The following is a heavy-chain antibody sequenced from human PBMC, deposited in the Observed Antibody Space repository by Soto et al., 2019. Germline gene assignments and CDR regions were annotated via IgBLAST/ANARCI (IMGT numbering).Heavy chain of an antibody. CDR3: ARTVVVTAIPYYFDY. V-gene: IGHV4-39*07. CDR1: GGSISSSSYY. D-gene: IGHD2-21*02. CDR2: IYYSGST. Sequence: SETLSLTCTVSGGSISSSSYYWGWIRQPPGKGLEWIGSIYYSGSTYYNPSLKSRVTISVDTSKNQFSLKLSSVTAADTAVYYCARTVVVTAIPYYFDYWGQATLVTVSS. J-gene: IGHJ4*02.